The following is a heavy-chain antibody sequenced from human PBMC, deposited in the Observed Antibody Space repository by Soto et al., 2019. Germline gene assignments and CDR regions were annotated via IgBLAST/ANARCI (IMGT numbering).Heavy chain of an antibody. D-gene: IGHD6-13*01. V-gene: IGHV3-23*01. CDR3: AKDRLAAAGTSFYYYYGMDV. CDR2: ISGSGGST. CDR1: GFTFSSYA. Sequence: LRLSCAASGFTFSSYAMSWVRQAPGKGLEWVSAISGSGGSTYYADSVKGRFTISRDNSKNTLYLQMNSLRAEDTAVYCCAKDRLAAAGTSFYYYYGMDVWGQGTTVTVSS. J-gene: IGHJ6*02.